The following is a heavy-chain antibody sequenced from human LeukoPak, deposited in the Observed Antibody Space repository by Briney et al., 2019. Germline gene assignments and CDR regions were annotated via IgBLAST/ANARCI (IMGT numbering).Heavy chain of an antibody. CDR2: ILYTGDT. CDR1: AASITTYY. J-gene: IGHJ2*01. CDR3: ARLKMGAYFDL. Sequence: SETLSLTCPVSAASITTYYWSWIRQPPGKGLEWVGYILYTGDTSYSPSLKSRVTISLDTSKNQFSLKLRSVTAADTAVYYCARLKMGAYFDLWGRGTLVTVSS. V-gene: IGHV4-59*08. D-gene: IGHD3-16*01.